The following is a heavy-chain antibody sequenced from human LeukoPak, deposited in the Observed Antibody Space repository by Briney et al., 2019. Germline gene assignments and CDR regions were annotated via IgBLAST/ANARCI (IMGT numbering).Heavy chain of an antibody. D-gene: IGHD3-3*01. Sequence: SVKVSCKASGYTFTSYGISWVRQAPGQGLEWMGGIIPIFGTANYAQKFQGRVTITADESTSTAYMELSSLRSEDTAVYYCARDLVGYDFWSGYLDYWGQGTLVTVSS. V-gene: IGHV1-69*13. CDR2: IIPIFGTA. CDR3: ARDLVGYDFWSGYLDY. CDR1: GYTFTSYG. J-gene: IGHJ4*02.